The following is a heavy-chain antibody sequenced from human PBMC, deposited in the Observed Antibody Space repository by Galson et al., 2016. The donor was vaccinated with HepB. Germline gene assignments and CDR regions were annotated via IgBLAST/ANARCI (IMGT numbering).Heavy chain of an antibody. CDR2: ISRTGETF. V-gene: IGHV3-48*02. J-gene: IGHJ3*01. D-gene: IGHD3-16*01. CDR3: ARDRRHNYAFFDS. CDR1: GFSFSSYS. Sequence: SLRLSCAASGFSFSSYSMDWVRRAPGKGLEWVSYISRTGETFYYADSVKGRFTISRDNAKNLLYLQMNSLRDEDTAVYYCARDRRHNYAFFDSWGQGTMVTVSS.